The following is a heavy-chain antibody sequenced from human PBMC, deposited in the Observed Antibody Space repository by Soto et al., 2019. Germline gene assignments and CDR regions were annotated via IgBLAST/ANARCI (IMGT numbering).Heavy chain of an antibody. CDR1: GGTSSSYA. V-gene: IGHV1-69*13. CDR3: ARDRGSGWDYYYYGMDV. D-gene: IGHD6-19*01. CDR2: IIPIFGTA. Sequence: SVKVSCKASGGTSSSYAISWVRQAPGQGLEWMGGIIPIFGTANYAQKFQGRVTITADESTSTAYMELSSLRSEDTAVYYCARDRGSGWDYYYYGMDVWGQGTTVTVSS. J-gene: IGHJ6*02.